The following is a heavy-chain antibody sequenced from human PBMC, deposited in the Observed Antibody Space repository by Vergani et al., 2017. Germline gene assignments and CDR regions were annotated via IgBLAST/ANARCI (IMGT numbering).Heavy chain of an antibody. V-gene: IGHV3-21*06. CDR1: GFTFSSYT. CDR3: ARDLRGLGMDY. D-gene: IGHD3-16*01. J-gene: IGHJ4*02. Sequence: EVQLVESGGGLVKPGGSLRLSCAASGFTFSSYTMNWVRQAPGKGLEWVSSISSSSIYIYYADSVKGRFTISRDNAKNSMYLQMNSLRAEDTAVYYCARDLRGLGMDYWGQGTLVTVSS. CDR2: ISSSSIYI.